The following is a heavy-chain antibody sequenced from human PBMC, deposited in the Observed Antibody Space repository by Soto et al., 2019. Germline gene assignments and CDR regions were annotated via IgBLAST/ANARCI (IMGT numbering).Heavy chain of an antibody. V-gene: IGHV4-39*01. CDR1: GGSIINSSYY. CDR3: ARTGEGYDSSGRDYGMDV. CDR2: IYYSGST. D-gene: IGHD3-22*01. J-gene: IGHJ6*02. Sequence: SETLSLTCTVSGGSIINSSYYWGWIRQPPGKGLEWIGSIYYSGSTYYNPSLKSRVTISVDTSKNQFSLKLSSVTAADTAVYYCARTGEGYDSSGRDYGMDVWGQGTTVTVSS.